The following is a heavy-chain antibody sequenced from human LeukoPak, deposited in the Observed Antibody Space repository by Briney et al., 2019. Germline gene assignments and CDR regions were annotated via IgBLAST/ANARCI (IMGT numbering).Heavy chain of an antibody. J-gene: IGHJ4*02. CDR1: GGTFSSYA. D-gene: IGHD5-24*01. CDR3: AREYGWLQFTPTHGLYVD. V-gene: IGHV1-69*13. Sequence: TVKVSCKASGGTFSSYAISWVRQAPGQGLEWMGGIIPIFGTANYAQKFQGRVTITADESTSTAYMELSSLRSEDTAVYYCAREYGWLQFTPTHGLYVDWGQGTLVTVSS. CDR2: IIPIFGTA.